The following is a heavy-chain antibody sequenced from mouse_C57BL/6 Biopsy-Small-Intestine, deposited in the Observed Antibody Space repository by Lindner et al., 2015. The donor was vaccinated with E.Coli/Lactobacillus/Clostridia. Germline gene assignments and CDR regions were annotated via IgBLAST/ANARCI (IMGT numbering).Heavy chain of an antibody. J-gene: IGHJ2*01. V-gene: IGHV1-85*01. CDR2: IYPGDDST. CDR3: ARWGLNWHYFDY. CDR1: GYTFTNYD. Sequence: VQLQESGPELVMPGASVKLSCKASGYTFTNYDINWVIQRPGQGLEWIGWIYPGDDSTNYNEKFKDKATLTVDTSSSTAYIELHSLTSEDSAVYFCARWGLNWHYFDYWGQGTTLTVSS. D-gene: IGHD4-1*02.